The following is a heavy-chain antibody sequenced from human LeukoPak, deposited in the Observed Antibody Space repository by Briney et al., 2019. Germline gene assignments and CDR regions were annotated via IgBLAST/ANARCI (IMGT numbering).Heavy chain of an antibody. Sequence: GGSLRLSCAASGFTLSSYEMNWVRQAPGKGLEWVSYISSSGSTIYYADSVKGRFTISRDNAKNSLYLQMNSLRAEDTAVYYCARDLGYCTSTSCYSLYGMDVWGKGTTVTVSS. CDR3: ARDLGYCTSTSCYSLYGMDV. CDR2: ISSSGSTI. J-gene: IGHJ6*04. CDR1: GFTLSSYE. V-gene: IGHV3-48*03. D-gene: IGHD2-2*02.